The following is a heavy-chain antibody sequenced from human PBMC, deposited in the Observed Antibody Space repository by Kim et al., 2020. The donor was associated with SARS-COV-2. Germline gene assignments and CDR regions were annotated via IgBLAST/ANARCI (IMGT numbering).Heavy chain of an antibody. J-gene: IGHJ4*02. CDR3: ARDGDYYDSRDSDY. CDR1: GGTFSSYA. D-gene: IGHD3-22*01. CDR2: IIPIFGTA. V-gene: IGHV1-69*13. Sequence: SVKVSCKASGGTFSSYAISWVRQAPGQGLEWMGGIIPIFGTANYAQKFQGRVTITADESTSTAYMELSSLRSEDTAVYYCARDGDYYDSRDSDYWGQGTLVTVSS.